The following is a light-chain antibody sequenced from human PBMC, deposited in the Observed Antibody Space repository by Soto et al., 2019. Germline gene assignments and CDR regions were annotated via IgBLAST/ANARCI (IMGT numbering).Light chain of an antibody. J-gene: IGLJ2*01. V-gene: IGLV2-23*01. CDR3: CSYAGSSTVI. CDR1: SSDVGTYNL. Sequence: QLVLTQPASVSGSPGQSITISCTGTSSDVGTYNLVSWYQQHPGKAPKLMIYEGGKRPSGVSNRFSGSKSGNTASLTISGLQAEDEADYYCCSYAGSSTVIFGGGTKLTVL. CDR2: EGG.